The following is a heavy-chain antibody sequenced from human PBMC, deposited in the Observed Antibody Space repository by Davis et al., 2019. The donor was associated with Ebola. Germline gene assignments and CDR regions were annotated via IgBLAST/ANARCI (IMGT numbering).Heavy chain of an antibody. J-gene: IGHJ4*02. Sequence: GESLKISCAASGFTFSSYSMNWVRQAPGKGLEWVSSISSSSSYIYYADSVKGRFTISRDNSKNTLYLQMNSLRAEDTAVYYCAKDWSVSGSYVDYWGQGTLVTVSS. CDR1: GFTFSSYS. CDR2: ISSSSSYI. V-gene: IGHV3-21*04. D-gene: IGHD1-26*01. CDR3: AKDWSVSGSYVDY.